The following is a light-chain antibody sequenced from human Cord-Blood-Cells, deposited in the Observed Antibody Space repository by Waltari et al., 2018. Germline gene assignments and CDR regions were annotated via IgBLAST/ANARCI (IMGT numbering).Light chain of an antibody. V-gene: IGKV1-39*01. CDR2: AAS. J-gene: IGKJ4*01. Sequence: DMQMSQSPSSLSASVADRVTITCRASQSISSYLNWYQQKPGKAPKPLIYAASSLQSGVPSRFSGSGSGTDFTLTISSLQPEDFATYYCQQSYSTPLTFGGGTKVEIK. CDR3: QQSYSTPLT. CDR1: QSISSY.